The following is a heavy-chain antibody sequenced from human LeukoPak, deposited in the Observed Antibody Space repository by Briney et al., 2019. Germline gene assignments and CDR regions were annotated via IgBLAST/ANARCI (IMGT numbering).Heavy chain of an antibody. Sequence: SGPTLVKPTQTLTLTCTFSGFSLSTSGVGVGWIRQPPGKALEWLALIYWDDDKRYSPSLKSRLTITKDTSKNQVVLTMTNMDPVDTATYYCAHRRGRAALDYWGQGTLVTVSS. CDR2: IYWDDDK. J-gene: IGHJ4*02. V-gene: IGHV2-5*02. CDR3: AHRRGRAALDY. D-gene: IGHD6-13*01. CDR1: GFSLSTSGVG.